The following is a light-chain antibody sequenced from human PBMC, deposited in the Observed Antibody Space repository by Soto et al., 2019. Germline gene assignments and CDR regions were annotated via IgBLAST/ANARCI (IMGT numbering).Light chain of an antibody. CDR1: QSVSSD. V-gene: IGKV3-11*01. CDR2: AAS. J-gene: IGKJ2*01. Sequence: EIVLTQSPATLSLSPGERATLSCRASQSVSSDLAWYQQKPGQAPRLLIYAASNRATGIPARFSGSGSGTDFTLTISSLEPEDFAVYYCQQRSNWPRTFGQGTKLEIK. CDR3: QQRSNWPRT.